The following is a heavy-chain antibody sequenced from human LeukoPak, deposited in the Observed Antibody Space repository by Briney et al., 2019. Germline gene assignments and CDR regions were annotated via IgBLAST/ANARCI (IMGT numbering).Heavy chain of an antibody. V-gene: IGHV3-23*01. Sequence: GGSLRLSCAASGFIVSSNYMSWVRQAPGKGLEWVSATSGSGGSTYYADSVKGRFTISRDNSKNTLYLQMNSLRAEDTAVYYCAKAYYYDSSGYPFDYWGQGTLVTVSS. D-gene: IGHD3-22*01. CDR2: TSGSGGST. CDR3: AKAYYYDSSGYPFDY. CDR1: GFIVSSNY. J-gene: IGHJ4*02.